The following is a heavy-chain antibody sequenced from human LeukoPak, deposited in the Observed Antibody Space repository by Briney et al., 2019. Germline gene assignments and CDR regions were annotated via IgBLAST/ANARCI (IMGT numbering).Heavy chain of an antibody. D-gene: IGHD5-18*01. CDR2: IIPIFGTA. V-gene: IGHV1-69*05. CDR1: GGTFSSYA. CDR3: ARDTAMVSAFDI. Sequence: ASVKVSCKASGGTFSSYAISWVRQAPGQGLEWMGRIIPIFGTANYAQKLQGRVTMTTDTSTSTAYMELRSLRSDDTAVYYCARDTAMVSAFDIWGQGTMVTVSS. J-gene: IGHJ3*02.